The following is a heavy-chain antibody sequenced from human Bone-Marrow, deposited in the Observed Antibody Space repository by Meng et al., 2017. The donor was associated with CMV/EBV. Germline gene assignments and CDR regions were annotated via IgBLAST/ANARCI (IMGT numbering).Heavy chain of an antibody. Sequence: GGSLKISCAASGFTFSDYYMSWIRQAPGKWLGWVSHISSSGSTIYYADSVKGRFTISRDNAKNSLCLQMNSLRAEDTGVYDCARSMYTFDSWGQGTLVTVSS. D-gene: IGHD1-1*01. CDR1: GFTFSDYY. V-gene: IGHV3-11*01. CDR2: ISSSGSTI. J-gene: IGHJ4*02. CDR3: ARSMYTFDS.